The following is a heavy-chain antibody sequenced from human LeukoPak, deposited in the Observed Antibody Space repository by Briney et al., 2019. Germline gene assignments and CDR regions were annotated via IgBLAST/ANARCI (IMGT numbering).Heavy chain of an antibody. J-gene: IGHJ5*02. Sequence: GGSLRLSCAASGFTFSSYAMSWVRQAPGKGLEWVSAISGSGGSTYYADSVKGRFTISRDNSKNTLYLQMNSLRAEDTAVYYCAKVRIAAAAGTSRGWFDPWGQGTLVTVSS. CDR1: GFTFSSYA. D-gene: IGHD6-13*01. CDR3: AKVRIAAAAGTSRGWFDP. V-gene: IGHV3-23*01. CDR2: ISGSGGST.